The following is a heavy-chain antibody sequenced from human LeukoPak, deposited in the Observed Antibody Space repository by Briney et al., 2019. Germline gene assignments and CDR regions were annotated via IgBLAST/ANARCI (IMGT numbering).Heavy chain of an antibody. CDR1: GYTFTNYG. V-gene: IGHV1-18*01. CDR2: ISAYDGNT. J-gene: IGHJ6*03. Sequence: ASVKVSCKASGYTFTNYGITWVRQAPGQGLEWMGWISAYDGNTKYAQKLQGRVTMTTDTSTGTAYMELRSLRSDDTAVYYCARSGCSSTSCYSFYYYYYMDAWGKGTTVTVSS. D-gene: IGHD2-2*02. CDR3: ARSGCSSTSCYSFYYYYYMDA.